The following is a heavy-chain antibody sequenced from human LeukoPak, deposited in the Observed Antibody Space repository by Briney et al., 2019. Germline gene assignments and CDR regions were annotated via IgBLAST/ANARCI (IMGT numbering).Heavy chain of an antibody. D-gene: IGHD2-21*02. Sequence: PSETLSLTCAVYGGSFSGYYWSWIRQPPGKGLEWIGYIYYSGSTNYNPSLKSRVTISVDTSKNQFSLKLSSVTAADTAVYYCARLYCGGDCRIDPWGQGTLVTVSS. CDR1: GGSFSGYY. V-gene: IGHV4-59*01. J-gene: IGHJ5*02. CDR2: IYYSGST. CDR3: ARLYCGGDCRIDP.